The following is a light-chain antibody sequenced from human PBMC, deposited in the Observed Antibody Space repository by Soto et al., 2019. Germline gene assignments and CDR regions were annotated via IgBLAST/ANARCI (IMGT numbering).Light chain of an antibody. CDR1: QGISSY. CDR3: QQLNTYPIT. J-gene: IGKJ5*01. CDR2: AAS. Sequence: QLTQSPSSLSASVGDRVAITCRASQGISSYLAWYQKKPGKAPNXLIYAASTLQSGVPSRFSGSGSGTDLTITISSLQPEDCETYYCQQLNTYPITFGQGTRLEIK. V-gene: IGKV1-9*01.